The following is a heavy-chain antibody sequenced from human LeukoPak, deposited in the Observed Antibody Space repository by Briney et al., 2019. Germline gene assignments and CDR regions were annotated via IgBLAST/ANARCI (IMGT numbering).Heavy chain of an antibody. Sequence: PSETLSLTCTVSGYSISSGYYWSWIRQPPGKGLEWIGYIYDSGSTNYNPSLKSRVTISVDTSKNQFSLKLSSVTAADTAVYYCACLTTADAFDIWGQGTMVTVPS. V-gene: IGHV4-61*01. CDR1: GYSISSGYY. J-gene: IGHJ3*02. CDR3: ACLTTADAFDI. CDR2: IYDSGST. D-gene: IGHD3-22*01.